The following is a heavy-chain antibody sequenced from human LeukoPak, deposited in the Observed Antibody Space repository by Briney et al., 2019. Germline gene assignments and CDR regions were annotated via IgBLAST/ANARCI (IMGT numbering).Heavy chain of an antibody. Sequence: SETLSLTCTVSGGSVSSSVYYWSWLRQPPGKGLEWIGEINHSGSTNYNPSLKSRVTISVDTSKNQFSLKLSSVTAADTAVYYCARGRAGSGGSCYSRWGQGTLVTVSS. J-gene: IGHJ4*02. D-gene: IGHD2-15*01. CDR1: GGSVSSSVYY. V-gene: IGHV4-34*01. CDR3: ARGRAGSGGSCYSR. CDR2: INHSGST.